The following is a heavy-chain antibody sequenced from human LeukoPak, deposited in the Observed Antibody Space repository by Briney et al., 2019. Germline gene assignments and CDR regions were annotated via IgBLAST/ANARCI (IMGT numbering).Heavy chain of an antibody. Sequence: PGGSLRLSCAASGFTFSSYWMSWVRQAPGKGLEWVANIKQDGSEKYYVDSVKGRFTISRDNAKNSLYLQMNSLRAEDTAVYYCARVSSSGWSGSKYWGQGTLVTVSS. CDR3: ARVSSSGWSGSKY. D-gene: IGHD6-19*01. V-gene: IGHV3-7*01. CDR1: GFTFSSYW. CDR2: IKQDGSEK. J-gene: IGHJ4*02.